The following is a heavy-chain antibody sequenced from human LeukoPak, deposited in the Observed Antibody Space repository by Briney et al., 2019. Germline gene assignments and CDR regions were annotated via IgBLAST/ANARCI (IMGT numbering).Heavy chain of an antibody. Sequence: GSLRLSCAASGFTFSSYAMNWVRQAPGKGLEWVSAISGSGGSTYYADSVEGRFTISRDNSKNTLYLQMNSLRAEDTAVYYCAKARGSSTSLFFDYWGQGTLVTVSS. J-gene: IGHJ4*02. CDR2: ISGSGGST. CDR3: AKARGSSTSLFFDY. V-gene: IGHV3-23*01. D-gene: IGHD2-2*01. CDR1: GFTFSSYA.